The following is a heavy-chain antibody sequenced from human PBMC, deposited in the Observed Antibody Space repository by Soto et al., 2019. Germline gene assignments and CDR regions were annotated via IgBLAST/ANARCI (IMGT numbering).Heavy chain of an antibody. J-gene: IGHJ4*02. Sequence: ASVKVSCKASGYTFTIYDINWVLQATGQGLEWMGWMNPNSGNTGYAQKFQGRVTMTRNTSISTAYMELSSLRSEDTAVYYCARVRSIAARHFGHWGQGTLVTVSS. CDR2: MNPNSGNT. CDR1: GYTFTIYD. V-gene: IGHV1-8*01. CDR3: ARVRSIAARHFGH. D-gene: IGHD6-6*01.